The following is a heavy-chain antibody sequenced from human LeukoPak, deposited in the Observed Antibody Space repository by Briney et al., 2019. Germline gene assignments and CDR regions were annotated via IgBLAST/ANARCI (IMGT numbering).Heavy chain of an antibody. D-gene: IGHD3-22*01. J-gene: IGHJ6*03. CDR1: GGSISSYY. V-gene: IGHV4-59*01. CDR2: IYYSGST. CDR3: ARAGYYYDSSGYLGGFYYYYYMDV. Sequence: SETLSLTCTVSGGSISSYYWSWIRQPPGKGLEWIGYIYYSGSTNYNPSLKSRVTISVDTSKNQFSLKLSSVTAADTAVYYCARAGYYYDSSGYLGGFYYYYYMDVWGKGTTVTISS.